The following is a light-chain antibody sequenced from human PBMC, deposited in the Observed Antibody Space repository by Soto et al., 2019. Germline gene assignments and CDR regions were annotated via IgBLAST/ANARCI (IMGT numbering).Light chain of an antibody. CDR2: GAS. V-gene: IGKV3-20*01. CDR3: QQYGSSPWT. CDR1: QSVRSSY. Sequence: EIVLTQSPGTLSLSPGERATLSCRASQSVRSSYLAWYQQKPGQAPRRLIYGASSRATGIPDRFSGSGSGTDFTLTISRLEPEDFAVYYCQQYGSSPWTFGQGTKVEIK. J-gene: IGKJ1*01.